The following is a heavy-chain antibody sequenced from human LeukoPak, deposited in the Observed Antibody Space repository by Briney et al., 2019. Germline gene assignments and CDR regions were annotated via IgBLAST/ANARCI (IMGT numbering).Heavy chain of an antibody. J-gene: IGHJ3*02. CDR2: ISGSGGST. CDR3: ARDRSWRGSGGAFDI. CDR1: GFTFSSYA. V-gene: IGHV3-23*01. Sequence: GGSLRLSCAASGFTFSSYAMSWVRQAPGKGLEWVSAISGSGGSTYYADSVKGRFTISRDNSKNTLYLQMNSLRAEDTAVYYCARDRSWRGSGGAFDIWAKGQWSPSLQ. D-gene: IGHD3-10*01.